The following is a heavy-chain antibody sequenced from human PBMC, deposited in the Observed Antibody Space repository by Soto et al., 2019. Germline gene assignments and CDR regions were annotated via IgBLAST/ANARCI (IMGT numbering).Heavy chain of an antibody. Sequence: ASVKVSCRASGYTFSTYAMHWVRQAPGQSLEWMGWLNGGTGQTRYSQKFQDRVIITRDTSASTGYMELSSLTSEDTAVYYCARGKGMEENYFYYGLDIWGQGTTVTVSS. CDR3: ARGKGMEENYFYYGLDI. CDR2: LNGGTGQT. J-gene: IGHJ6*02. CDR1: GYTFSTYA. V-gene: IGHV1-3*01. D-gene: IGHD1-1*01.